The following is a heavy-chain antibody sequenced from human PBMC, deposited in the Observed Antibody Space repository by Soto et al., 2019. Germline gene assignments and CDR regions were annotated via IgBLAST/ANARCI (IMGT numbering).Heavy chain of an antibody. V-gene: IGHV3-33*01. Sequence: GGSLRLSCAASGFTFSSYGMHWVRQAPGKGLEWVAVIWYDGSNKYYADSVKGRFTISRDNSKNTLYLQMNSLRAEDTAVYYCAREGIAVAGIYYYYYMDVWGKGTTVTVSS. CDR1: GFTFSSYG. CDR3: AREGIAVAGIYYYYYMDV. CDR2: IWYDGSNK. J-gene: IGHJ6*03. D-gene: IGHD6-19*01.